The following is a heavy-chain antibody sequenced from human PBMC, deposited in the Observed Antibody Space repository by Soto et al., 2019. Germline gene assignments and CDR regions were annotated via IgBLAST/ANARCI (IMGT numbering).Heavy chain of an antibody. V-gene: IGHV3-64*01. CDR2: ISSNGGST. J-gene: IGHJ5*02. CDR1: GFTFSSYA. D-gene: IGHD1-1*01. Sequence: EVQLVESGGVLVQPGGSLRLSCAASGFTFSSYAMHWVRQAPGKGLEYVTAISSNGGSTYYANSVKGRFTISRDNSKNTLYLQMGSLRAEDMAVYYCAREGTSGWFDPWGQGTLVTVSS. CDR3: AREGTSGWFDP.